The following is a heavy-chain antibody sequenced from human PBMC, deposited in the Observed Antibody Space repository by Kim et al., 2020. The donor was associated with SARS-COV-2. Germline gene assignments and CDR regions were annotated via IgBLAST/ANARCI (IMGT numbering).Heavy chain of an antibody. D-gene: IGHD6-13*01. CDR1: GFTFSTYW. V-gene: IGHV3-74*01. CDR3: VRGTIAPAGTDY. J-gene: IGHJ4*02. Sequence: GGSLRLSCTVSGFTFSTYWMHWVRQAPERGLVWVSRMDPDGSTINYADSVKGRFTISRDNAKNTLYLQMTSLRAEDTALYYCVRGTIAPAGTDYWGRGTLVTVSS. CDR2: MDPDGSTI.